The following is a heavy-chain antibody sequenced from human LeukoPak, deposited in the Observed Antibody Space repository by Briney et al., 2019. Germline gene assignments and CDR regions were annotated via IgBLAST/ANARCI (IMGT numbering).Heavy chain of an antibody. D-gene: IGHD1-26*01. Sequence: GGSLRLSCAASGFIFSSYVMSWVRQAPGKGLEWVSSISGSGGSTYYADSVKGRFTISRDHSKNTLYLQMNSLTNNDTAVYYCGEEVGDTYPTFDYWGQGTLVTVSS. CDR1: GFIFSSYV. CDR2: ISGSGGST. J-gene: IGHJ4*02. V-gene: IGHV3-23*01. CDR3: GEEVGDTYPTFDY.